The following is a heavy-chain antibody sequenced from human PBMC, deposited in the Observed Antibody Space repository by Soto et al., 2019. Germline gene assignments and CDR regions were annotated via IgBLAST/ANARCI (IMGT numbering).Heavy chain of an antibody. J-gene: IGHJ4*02. Sequence: PGGSLRLSCAASGFTFSSYAMHWVRQAPGKGLEWVAVISYDGSNKYYADSVKGRFTISRDNSKNTLYLQMNSLRAEDTAVYYCARIPPPADYWGQGTLVTVSS. CDR3: ARIPPPADY. CDR2: ISYDGSNK. CDR1: GFTFSSYA. V-gene: IGHV3-30-3*01. D-gene: IGHD2-2*02.